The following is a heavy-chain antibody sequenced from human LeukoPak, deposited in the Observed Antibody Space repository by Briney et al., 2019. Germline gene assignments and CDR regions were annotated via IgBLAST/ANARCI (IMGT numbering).Heavy chain of an antibody. Sequence: PSETLSLTCAVYGGSFSGYYWSWIRRPPGKGLEWIGEINHSGSTNYNPSLKSRVTISVDTSKNQFSLKLSSVTAADTAVYYCASYSSSSYFDYWGQGTLVTVSS. CDR3: ASYSSSSYFDY. CDR1: GGSFSGYY. D-gene: IGHD6-6*01. V-gene: IGHV4-34*01. CDR2: INHSGST. J-gene: IGHJ4*02.